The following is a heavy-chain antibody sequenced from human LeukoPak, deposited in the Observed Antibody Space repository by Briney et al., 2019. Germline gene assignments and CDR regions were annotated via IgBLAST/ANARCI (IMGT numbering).Heavy chain of an antibody. V-gene: IGHV3-23*01. CDR1: GFTFSSYG. Sequence: GGSLRLSCAASGFTFSSYGMSWVRQAPGKGLEWVSAISGSGGSTYYADSVKGRFTISRDNSKNTLYLQMNSLRAEDTAVYYCAKAITSYYDILTGYYNVPYYFDYWGQGTLVTVSS. J-gene: IGHJ4*02. D-gene: IGHD3-9*01. CDR2: ISGSGGST. CDR3: AKAITSYYDILTGYYNVPYYFDY.